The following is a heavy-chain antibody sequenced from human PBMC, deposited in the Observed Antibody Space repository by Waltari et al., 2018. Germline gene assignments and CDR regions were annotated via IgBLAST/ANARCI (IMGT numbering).Heavy chain of an antibody. Sequence: GWIRQPPGKGLEWIGTISYIGATYTSQSIEGRVTLAGDTSKTQLSLTLGSVTAAVTAVYYCATYIGASSGTAAFDVWGQGTLVTVSS. D-gene: IGHD5-12*01. CDR2: ISYIGAT. J-gene: IGHJ3*01. V-gene: IGHV4-39*01. CDR3: ATYIGASSGTAAFDV.